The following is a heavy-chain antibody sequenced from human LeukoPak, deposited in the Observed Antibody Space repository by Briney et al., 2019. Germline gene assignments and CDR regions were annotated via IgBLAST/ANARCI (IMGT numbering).Heavy chain of an antibody. D-gene: IGHD3-9*01. V-gene: IGHV1-24*01. CDR1: GYTLTELS. J-gene: IGHJ4*02. CDR3: ATRSILRYFDWSYYLDY. CDR2: FDPEDGET. Sequence: ASVKVSCKVSGYTLTELSMHWVRQAPGQGLEWLGGFDPEDGETIYAQKFQGRVTMTEDTSTDTAHMELSSLRSEDTAVYYCATRSILRYFDWSYYLDYWGQGTLVTVSS.